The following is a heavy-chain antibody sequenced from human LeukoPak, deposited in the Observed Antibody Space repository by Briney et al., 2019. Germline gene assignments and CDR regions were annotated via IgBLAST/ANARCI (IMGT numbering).Heavy chain of an antibody. CDR3: AKAGDSSGWYVHY. V-gene: IGHV3-30*18. D-gene: IGHD6-19*01. CDR1: GFTFSSYG. CDR2: ISYDGSNK. Sequence: GGSLRLSCAASGFTFSSYGMHWVRQAPGKGLEWVAVISYDGSNKYYADSVKGRFTISRDNSKNTLYLQMNSPRAEDTAVYYCAKAGDSSGWYVHYWGQGTLVTVSS. J-gene: IGHJ4*02.